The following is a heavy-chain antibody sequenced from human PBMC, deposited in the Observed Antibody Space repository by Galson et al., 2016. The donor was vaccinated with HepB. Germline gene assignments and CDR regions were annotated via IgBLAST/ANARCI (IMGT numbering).Heavy chain of an antibody. Sequence: CAISGDSVSSNSAAWSWIRQSPSRGLEWLGRTYYRSKWYNDYAVSVKSRITINPDTSNNQFSLQLNSVTPEDTAIYYCAYSYYFGWGGYNDYFGMDVWCQGTTLTLSS. CDR2: TYYRSKWYN. D-gene: IGHD3-10*01. J-gene: IGHJ6*02. CDR1: GDSVSSNSAA. CDR3: AYSYYFGWGGYNDYFGMDV. V-gene: IGHV6-1*01.